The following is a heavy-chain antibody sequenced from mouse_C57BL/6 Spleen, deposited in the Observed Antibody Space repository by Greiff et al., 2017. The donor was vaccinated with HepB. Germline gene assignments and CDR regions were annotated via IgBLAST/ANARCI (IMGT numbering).Heavy chain of an antibody. CDR2: IYPGSGNT. CDR1: GYSFTSYY. Sequence: VKLMESGPELVKPGASVKISCKASGYSFTSYYIHWVKQRPGQGLEWIGWIYPGSGNTKYNEKFKGKATLTADTSSSTAYMQLSSLTSEDSAVYYCAGWGNPFAYWGQGTLVTVSA. V-gene: IGHV1-66*01. J-gene: IGHJ3*01. CDR3: AGWGNPFAY. D-gene: IGHD2-1*01.